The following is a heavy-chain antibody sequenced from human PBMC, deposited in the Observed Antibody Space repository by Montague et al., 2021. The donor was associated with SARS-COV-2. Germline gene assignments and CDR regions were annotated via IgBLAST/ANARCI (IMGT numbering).Heavy chain of an antibody. D-gene: IGHD3-10*01. J-gene: IGHJ5*02. CDR3: ARLGVVPSPRTFDP. Sequence: SETLSLTCEVSGASISSNNWWIWVRQSPGKGLEWIGETYHSGSTNYNPSLRSRVTISVDKSKNQFFLKVNSVSAADTAVYYCARLGVVPSPRTFDPWGQGTLVTVSS. V-gene: IGHV4-4*02. CDR2: TYHSGST. CDR1: GASISSNNW.